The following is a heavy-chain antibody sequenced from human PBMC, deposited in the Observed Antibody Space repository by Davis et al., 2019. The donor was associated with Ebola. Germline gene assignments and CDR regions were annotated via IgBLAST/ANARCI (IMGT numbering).Heavy chain of an antibody. V-gene: IGHV3-74*01. J-gene: IGHJ4*02. CDR1: GFTFRGYW. CDR2: INPDESVT. Sequence: GESLKISCAASGFTFRGYWILWVRQRPGKGLEWVSRINPDESVTNYADSVKGRFTISRHNSKNTLYLQMSSLRKEDTALYYCARVESGNYYYYWGQGTLVTVAS. D-gene: IGHD1-26*01. CDR3: ARVESGNYYYY.